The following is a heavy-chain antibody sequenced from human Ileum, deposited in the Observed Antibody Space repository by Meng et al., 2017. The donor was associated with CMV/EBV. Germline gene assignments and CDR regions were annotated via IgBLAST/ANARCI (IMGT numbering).Heavy chain of an antibody. J-gene: IGHJ4*02. CDR1: VFAFRNYG. CDR3: VRSGGTLDY. V-gene: IGHV3-74*01. Sequence: RLSCAASVFAFRNYGMHWGRQARGGGLVWLSHVTPDGTTTAYADSVKDRFTISRDNAKNTLYLQMNGLRDEDTAVYYCVRSGGTLDYWGQGTLVTVSS. D-gene: IGHD3-16*01. CDR2: VTPDGTTT.